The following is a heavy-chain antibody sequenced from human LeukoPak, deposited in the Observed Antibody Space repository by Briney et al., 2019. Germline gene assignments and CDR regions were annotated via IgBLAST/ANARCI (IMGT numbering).Heavy chain of an antibody. CDR3: ARDADSGSTIFGVVIRAPYNWFDP. Sequence: ASVKVSCKASGYTFTSYGISWVRQAPGQGPEWMGWISAYNGNTNYAQKLQGRVTMTTDTSTSTAYMELRSLRSDDTAVYYCARDADSGSTIFGVVIRAPYNWFDPWGQGTLVTVSS. CDR1: GYTFTSYG. D-gene: IGHD3-3*01. J-gene: IGHJ5*02. V-gene: IGHV1-18*01. CDR2: ISAYNGNT.